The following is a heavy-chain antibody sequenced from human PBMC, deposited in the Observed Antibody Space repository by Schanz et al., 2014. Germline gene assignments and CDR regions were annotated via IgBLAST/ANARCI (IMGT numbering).Heavy chain of an antibody. CDR2: INPSGGST. J-gene: IGHJ1*01. CDR1: GYTFTTYY. CDR3: AREENCGGGRCYPTFFHH. Sequence: QVQLVQSGTEVKRPGASVTVSCKASGYTFTTYYMNWVRQAPGQGLEWMGIINPSGGSTDFAQNFQGRVSMTSDTSTSTVYMELSSLRSEDTAVYYCAREENCGGGRCYPTFFHHGGQGTLVNVSP. D-gene: IGHD2-15*01. V-gene: IGHV1-46*01.